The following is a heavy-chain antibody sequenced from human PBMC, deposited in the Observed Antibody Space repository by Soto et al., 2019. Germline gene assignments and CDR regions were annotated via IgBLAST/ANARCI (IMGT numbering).Heavy chain of an antibody. CDR1: GGSISSYY. CDR3: ARSGGGWTLRGVDY. Sequence: PSETLSLTCTVSGGSISSYYWSWIRQPPGKGLEWIGYIYYSGSTNYNPSLKSRVTISVDTSKNQFSLKLSSVTAADTAVYYCARSGGGWTLRGVDYWGQGTLVTVSS. D-gene: IGHD3-10*01. J-gene: IGHJ4*02. V-gene: IGHV4-59*01. CDR2: IYYSGST.